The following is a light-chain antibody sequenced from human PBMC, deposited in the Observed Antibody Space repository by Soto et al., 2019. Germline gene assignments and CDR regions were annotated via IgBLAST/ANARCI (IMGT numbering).Light chain of an antibody. J-gene: IGKJ5*01. CDR1: QSIRTD. CDR2: DTS. CDR3: QQRSNWPPSIG. Sequence: EVVMTQSPATLSVSPGERATLSCRASQSIRTDLAWYQQKPGQAPRLLIYDTSNRATGIPARFSGSGSGTDFTLTISSLEPEDFAVYYCQQRSNWPPSIGFGQGTRLEIK. V-gene: IGKV3-11*01.